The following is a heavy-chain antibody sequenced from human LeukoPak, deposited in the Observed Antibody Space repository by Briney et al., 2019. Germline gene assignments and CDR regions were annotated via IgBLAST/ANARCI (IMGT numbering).Heavy chain of an antibody. Sequence: GGSLRLSCAASGFTFSSYGVSWVRQAPGKGLEWVSGISGSGHSTYYADSVKGRFTISRDNSKNTLYLQMNSLRAEDTAVYYCAKDWGEYFDYVWGSFTSFDFWGQGTLVTVSS. CDR3: AKDWGEYFDYVWGSFTSFDF. J-gene: IGHJ4*02. D-gene: IGHD3-16*01. V-gene: IGHV3-23*01. CDR1: GFTFSSYG. CDR2: ISGSGHST.